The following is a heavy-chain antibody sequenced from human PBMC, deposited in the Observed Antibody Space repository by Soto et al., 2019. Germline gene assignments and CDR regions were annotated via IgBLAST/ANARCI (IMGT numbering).Heavy chain of an antibody. D-gene: IGHD3-3*02. CDR1: GGSISSSSYY. CDR3: ASPKIAFYNWFDP. Sequence: SETLSITCTVSGGSISSSSYYWGWIRQPPGKGLEWIGSIYYSGSTYYNPSLKSRVTISVDTSKNQFSLKLSSVTAADTAVYYCASPKIAFYNWFDPWGQGTLVTVSS. J-gene: IGHJ5*02. V-gene: IGHV4-39*01. CDR2: IYYSGST.